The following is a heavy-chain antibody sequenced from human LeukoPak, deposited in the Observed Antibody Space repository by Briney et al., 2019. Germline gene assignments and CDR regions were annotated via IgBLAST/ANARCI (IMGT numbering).Heavy chain of an antibody. J-gene: IGHJ4*02. CDR2: INHSGST. CDR3: ARGRCSGGSCYFRSEAFDY. CDR1: GGSFSGSY. D-gene: IGHD2-15*01. V-gene: IGHV4-34*01. Sequence: SETLSLTCAVYGGSFSGSYWSWIRQPPGKGLDWIGEINHSGSTNYNPSLKSRVTISVDTSKNQFSLKLSSVTAADTAVYYCARGRCSGGSCYFRSEAFDYWGQGTLVTVSS.